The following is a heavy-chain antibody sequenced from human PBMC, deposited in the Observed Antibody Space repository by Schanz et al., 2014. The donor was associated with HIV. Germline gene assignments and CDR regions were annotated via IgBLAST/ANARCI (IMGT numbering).Heavy chain of an antibody. Sequence: EVQLLDSGGGLVQPGGSLRLSCVASGFTFNNYAMTWVRQAPGKGLEWVAHIKSDGSAQDYVDSVKGRFTISRDNARNSVFLQMTSLRADDTAVYYCAREDWSLPDWGQGTLVTVSS. CDR3: AREDWSLPD. D-gene: IGHD3-3*01. V-gene: IGHV3-7*01. CDR1: GFTFNNYA. J-gene: IGHJ4*02. CDR2: IKSDGSAQ.